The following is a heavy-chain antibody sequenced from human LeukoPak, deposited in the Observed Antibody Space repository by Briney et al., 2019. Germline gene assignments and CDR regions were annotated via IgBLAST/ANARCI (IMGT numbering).Heavy chain of an antibody. Sequence: PSETLSLTCTVSGGSISSGGYYWSWIRQHPGKGLEWIGYIYYSGSTYYNPSLKSRVTISVDTSKNQFSLKLSSVTAADTAVYYCAREDGLGVDYWGQGTLVTVSS. V-gene: IGHV4-31*03. CDR3: AREDGLGVDY. J-gene: IGHJ4*02. D-gene: IGHD1-26*01. CDR1: GGSISSGGYY. CDR2: IYYSGST.